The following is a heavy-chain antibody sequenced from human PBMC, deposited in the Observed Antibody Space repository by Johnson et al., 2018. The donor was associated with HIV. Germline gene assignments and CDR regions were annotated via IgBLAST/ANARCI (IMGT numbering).Heavy chain of an antibody. D-gene: IGHD1/OR15-1a*01. Sequence: VQLVESGGGLVQPGGSLRLSCAASGFTVSSNYMSWVRQAPGKGLGWVSVIYSGGSTYYADSVKGRFTNSRDNSKNTLYLQMNSLRAEDTAVYYCARGSVAGTYLHDAFDIWGQGTMVTVSS. CDR1: GFTVSSNY. CDR3: ARGSVAGTYLHDAFDI. V-gene: IGHV3-66*02. J-gene: IGHJ3*02. CDR2: IYSGGST.